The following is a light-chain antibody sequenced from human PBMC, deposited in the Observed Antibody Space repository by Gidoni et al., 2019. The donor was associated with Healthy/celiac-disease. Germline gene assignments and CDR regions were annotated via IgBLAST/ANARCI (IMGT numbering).Light chain of an antibody. V-gene: IGKV1-5*01. Sequence: DIQMTQSLSTLSASVGDRVTITCRASQSIRSWLAWYQQKPGNAPKLLIYDASSLESGVPSRFSGSGSGTEFTLTISSLQPDDFATYYCQQYNSYPYTFGQGTKLEIK. CDR1: QSIRSW. CDR2: DAS. J-gene: IGKJ2*01. CDR3: QQYNSYPYT.